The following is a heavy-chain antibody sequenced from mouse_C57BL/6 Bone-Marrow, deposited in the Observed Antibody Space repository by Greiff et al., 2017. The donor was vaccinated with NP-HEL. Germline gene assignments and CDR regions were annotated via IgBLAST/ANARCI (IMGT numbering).Heavy chain of an antibody. CDR3: ASPTVVATWYYAMVY. D-gene: IGHD1-1*01. J-gene: IGHJ4*01. Sequence: VQLQQSGAELVKPGASVKLSCTASGFNITDYYMHWVKQRTEQGLEWIGRIDPADGDTKYAPKFQGKATITADTSSNTAYLQLSSLTSEDTAVYYCASPTVVATWYYAMVYWGQGTSVTVSS. CDR2: IDPADGDT. CDR1: GFNITDYY. V-gene: IGHV14-2*01.